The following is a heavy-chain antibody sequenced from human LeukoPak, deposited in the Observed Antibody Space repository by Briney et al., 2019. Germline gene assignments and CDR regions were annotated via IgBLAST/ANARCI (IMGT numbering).Heavy chain of an antibody. V-gene: IGHV5-51*01. CDR2: IHPGDSDT. CDR1: GYSFTSYW. CDR3: ARRGYNYGYAFDI. J-gene: IGHJ3*02. D-gene: IGHD5-18*01. Sequence: GESLKISCKGSGYSFTSYWIGWVRQMPGKGLEWMGIIHPGDSDTRYSPSFQGQVTVSADKSISTAYLQWSSLKASDTAMYYCARRGYNYGYAFDIWGQGTMVTVSS.